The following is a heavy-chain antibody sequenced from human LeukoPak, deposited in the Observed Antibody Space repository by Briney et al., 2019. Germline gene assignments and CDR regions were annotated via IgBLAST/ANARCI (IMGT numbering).Heavy chain of an antibody. CDR3: ASGHRYGSGTQAD. V-gene: IGHV1-69*05. Sequence: ASVKVSCKASGGTFSSYAISWVRQAPGQGLEWMGRIIPIFGTANYAQKFQGRVTITTDESTSTAYMELSSLRSGDTAVYYCASGHRYGSGTQADWGQGTLVTVSS. D-gene: IGHD3-10*01. J-gene: IGHJ4*02. CDR2: IIPIFGTA. CDR1: GGTFSSYA.